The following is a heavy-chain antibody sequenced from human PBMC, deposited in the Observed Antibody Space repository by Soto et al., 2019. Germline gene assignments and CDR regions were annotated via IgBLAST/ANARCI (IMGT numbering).Heavy chain of an antibody. V-gene: IGHV4-39*01. CDR1: GGSISSGDYY. CDR2: IYYSGST. J-gene: IGHJ5*02. Sequence: SETLSLTCTVSGGSISSGDYYWSWIRQPPGKGLEWIGSIYYSGSTYYNPSLRSRVTISVDTSKNQFSLKLSSVTAADTAVFYSARHYSSGSRNWFDPWGQGTLVTVYS. D-gene: IGHD6-19*01. CDR3: ARHYSSGSRNWFDP.